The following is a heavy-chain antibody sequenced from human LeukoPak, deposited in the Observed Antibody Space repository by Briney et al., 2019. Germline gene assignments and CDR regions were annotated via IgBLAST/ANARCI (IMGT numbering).Heavy chain of an antibody. J-gene: IGHJ3*02. CDR1: GGTFSSYA. Sequence: SVKVSCKASGGTFSSYAISWVRQAPGQGLEWMGGIIPIFGTANYAQKFQGRVTITADKSTSTAYMELSSLRSEDTAVYYCARDQGEQVGARLTVLFRGRRPGAFDIWGQGTMVTVSS. V-gene: IGHV1-69*06. CDR2: IIPIFGTA. D-gene: IGHD1-26*01. CDR3: ARDQGEQVGARLTVLFRGRRPGAFDI.